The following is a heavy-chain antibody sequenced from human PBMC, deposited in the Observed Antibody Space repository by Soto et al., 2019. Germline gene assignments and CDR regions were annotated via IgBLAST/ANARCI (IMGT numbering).Heavy chain of an antibody. D-gene: IGHD6-19*01. J-gene: IGHJ4*02. CDR1: GFTFSSYP. CDR2: ISGSGGSI. V-gene: IGHV3-23*01. Sequence: EVQLLESGGGLVQPGGSLRLSCAASGFTFSSYPMTWVRQAPGKGLEWVSAISGSGGSIYYADSVKGRFTISRDNSKNTLYLHMNSLRAEDTAVYYCAKGRRPVAVVRVDLDYWGRVTLVTVSS. CDR3: AKGRRPVAVVRVDLDY.